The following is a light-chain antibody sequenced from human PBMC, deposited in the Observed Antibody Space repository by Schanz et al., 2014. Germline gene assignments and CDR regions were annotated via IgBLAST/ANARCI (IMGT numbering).Light chain of an antibody. J-gene: IGKJ1*01. CDR2: GAS. V-gene: IGKV3-15*01. CDR1: QSVNSN. Sequence: EIVLTQSPGTLSLSPGERATLSCRASQSVNSNLAWYQQKPGQAPRLLIYGASTRATGIPARFSGSGSGSGFTLTITSLQPDDFATYYCQQYNSYWTFGQGTKVEIK. CDR3: QQYNSYWT.